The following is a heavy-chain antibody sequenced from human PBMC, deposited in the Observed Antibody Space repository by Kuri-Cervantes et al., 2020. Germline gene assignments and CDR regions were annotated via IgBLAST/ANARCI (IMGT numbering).Heavy chain of an antibody. D-gene: IGHD2-15*01. Sequence: GESLKISCAASGFTFSIYSMNWVRRAPGKGLEWVSSISSSSSSIYYADSVKGRFTISRDNAKNSLYLQMNSLRAEDTAVYYCARDVKDIVVVVAATRVGNYYGMDVWGQGTTVTVSS. CDR2: ISSSSSSI. J-gene: IGHJ6*02. CDR3: ARDVKDIVVVVAATRVGNYYGMDV. V-gene: IGHV3-21*04. CDR1: GFTFSIYS.